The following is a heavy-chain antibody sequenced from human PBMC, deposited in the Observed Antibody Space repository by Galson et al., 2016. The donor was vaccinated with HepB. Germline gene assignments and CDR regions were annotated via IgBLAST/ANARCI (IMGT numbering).Heavy chain of an antibody. V-gene: IGHV2-70*01. CDR1: GFSLITSEMR. D-gene: IGHD1-26*01. CDR3: ARIWDGCADY. Sequence: ALVKPTQTLTLTCTFSGFSLITSEMRVSWIRQPPGKALEWLALIAWDDDKYYSTSLRTRLTVSKDTSKNQVVLTMTNMDPVDTATYYCARIWDGCADYWGQETLVTVSS. CDR2: IAWDDDK. J-gene: IGHJ4*02.